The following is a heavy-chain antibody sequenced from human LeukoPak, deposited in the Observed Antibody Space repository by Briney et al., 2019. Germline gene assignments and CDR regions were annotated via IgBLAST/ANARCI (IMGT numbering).Heavy chain of an antibody. V-gene: IGHV4-59*08. CDR1: GGSISDNY. CDR3: ARQLREFDFDY. CDR2: IYYSGST. J-gene: IGHJ4*02. Sequence: PSETLSLTCTVSGGSISDNYWSWIRQPPGKGLEWIGYIYYSGSTNYNPSLKSRVTISVDTSKNQFSLKLSSVTAADTAVYYCARQLREFDFDYWGQGTLVTVSS. D-gene: IGHD2-21*02.